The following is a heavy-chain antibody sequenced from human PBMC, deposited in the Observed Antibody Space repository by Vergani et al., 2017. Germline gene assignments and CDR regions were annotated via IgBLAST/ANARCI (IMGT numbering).Heavy chain of an antibody. V-gene: IGHV1-8*03. CDR2: INPNRGNT. CDR1: GYSFTTYD. D-gene: IGHD1-14*01. CDR3: TRGLPRTLTTETYYFDD. Sequence: QVQLVQSGAEVKKPGASVKLSCKASGYSFTTYDINWVRQALGHGLEWVGWINPNRGNTCYARRFEGRVTITRDTSISTAYMELSGLYSDDTAVYYCTRGLPRTLTTETYYFDDWGQGTLVSVS. J-gene: IGHJ4*02.